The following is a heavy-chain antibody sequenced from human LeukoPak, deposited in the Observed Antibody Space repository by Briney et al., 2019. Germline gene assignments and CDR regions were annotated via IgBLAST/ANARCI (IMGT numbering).Heavy chain of an antibody. J-gene: IGHJ4*02. V-gene: IGHV3-23*01. CDR2: ISGSGGRR. CDR1: GFTFSNYA. D-gene: IGHD6-19*01. Sequence: PGGSLRLSCAASGFTFSNYALSWVRQAAGKGLEWVSLISGSGGRRDYADSVKGRFTISRDNSKCTLYLQMNSLRAEDTAVYYCAKDLYSSGWYLQYFDYWGQGTLVTVSS. CDR3: AKDLYSSGWYLQYFDY.